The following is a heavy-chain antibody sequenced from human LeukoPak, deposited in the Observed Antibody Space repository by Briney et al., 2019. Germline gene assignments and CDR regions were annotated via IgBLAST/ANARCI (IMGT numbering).Heavy chain of an antibody. J-gene: IGHJ6*02. CDR3: ARSITGTPIGYYYGMDV. Sequence: SETLSLTCTVSDGSISSYYWSWIRQPAGKGLEWIGRMYTSGSTNYNPSLESRVTMSVDTSKNHFSLKLNSVTAADTAVYYCARSITGTPIGYYYGMDVWGQGTTVTVSS. CDR2: MYTSGST. V-gene: IGHV4-4*07. CDR1: DGSISSYY. D-gene: IGHD1-7*01.